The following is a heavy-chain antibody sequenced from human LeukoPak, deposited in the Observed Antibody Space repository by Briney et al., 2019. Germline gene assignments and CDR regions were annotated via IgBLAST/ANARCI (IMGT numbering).Heavy chain of an antibody. V-gene: IGHV4-4*02. J-gene: IGHJ4*02. Sequence: SGTLSLTCAVSGGSISSDNWWSWVRQPPGKGLEWIGEIFHGGSTTYNPSLKSRVTMSVDKSKNQFSLNLDSVTAADTAVYYCAWNGDRHLDYWGQGTVVTVSS. CDR1: GGSISSDNW. CDR2: IFHGGST. D-gene: IGHD1-1*01. CDR3: AWNGDRHLDY.